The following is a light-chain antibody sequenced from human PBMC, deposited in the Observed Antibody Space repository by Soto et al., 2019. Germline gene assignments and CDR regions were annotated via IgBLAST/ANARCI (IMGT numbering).Light chain of an antibody. CDR3: QTWGAGIVV. CDR2: LNSDGSH. Sequence: QLVLSQSPSASASLGAPVKLTCTLSIGHSNYAIEWHQQQSEKGPRYLMKLNSDGSHSKGDWIPDRFSGSSSGAERYLTISSLQAEEEADYYCQTWGAGIVVFGSGTKLTV. J-gene: IGLJ2*01. V-gene: IGLV4-69*01. CDR1: IGHSNYA.